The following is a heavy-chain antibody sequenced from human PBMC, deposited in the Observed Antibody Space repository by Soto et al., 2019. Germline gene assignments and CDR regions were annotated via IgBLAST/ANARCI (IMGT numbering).Heavy chain of an antibody. CDR2: INPNSGGT. CDR1: GYTFTGYY. J-gene: IGHJ6*02. CDR3: AIPYYYYGMDV. Sequence: AAVKVSCKACGYTFTGYYMHWVRQAPGQGLEWMGWINPNSGGTNYAQKFQGWVTMTRDTSISTAYMELSRLRSDDTAVYYCAIPYYYYGMDVWGQGTTVTVSS. V-gene: IGHV1-2*04.